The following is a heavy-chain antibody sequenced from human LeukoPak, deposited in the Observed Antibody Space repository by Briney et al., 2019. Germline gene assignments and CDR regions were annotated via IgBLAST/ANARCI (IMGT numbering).Heavy chain of an antibody. J-gene: IGHJ4*02. Sequence: ETLSLTCIVPGGSISSSNYYWAWIRQPPGKGLEWVSRLRTDGGRTNYADSVKGRFTISRDNARNTVYLQMNSLRVEDTAVYYCARDHPGSNSLDYWGQGTLVTVSS. CDR1: GSISSSNYY. V-gene: IGHV3-74*01. D-gene: IGHD4-11*01. CDR3: ARDHPGSNSLDY. CDR2: LRTDGGRT.